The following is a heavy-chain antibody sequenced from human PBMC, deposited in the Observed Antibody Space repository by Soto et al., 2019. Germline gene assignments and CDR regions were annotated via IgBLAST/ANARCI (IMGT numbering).Heavy chain of an antibody. Sequence: GSLRLSCAASGFTFSNAWMNWVRQAPGKGLEWVGRIKSKTDGGTTDYTAPVKGRFTISRDDSKNTLYLQMNSLKTEDTAVYYCTTGHYYDSSGYSFYYYYGMDVWGQGTTVTVSS. CDR3: TTGHYYDSSGYSFYYYYGMDV. CDR2: IKSKTDGGTT. D-gene: IGHD3-22*01. V-gene: IGHV3-15*07. CDR1: GFTFSNAW. J-gene: IGHJ6*02.